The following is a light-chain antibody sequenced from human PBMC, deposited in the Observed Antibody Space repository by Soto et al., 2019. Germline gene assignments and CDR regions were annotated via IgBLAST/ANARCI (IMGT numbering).Light chain of an antibody. CDR2: GAS. J-gene: IGKJ4*01. CDR3: QQYSAWPLT. V-gene: IGKV3-15*01. Sequence: EIVMTQSPATLSVSPGERATLFCRASQSVRSNFLAWYQQKPGQAPRLLIYGASTRATGVPARFSGSGSGTEFTLPISSLQSEDFAVYYCQQYSAWPLTFGGGTKVEIK. CDR1: QSVRSN.